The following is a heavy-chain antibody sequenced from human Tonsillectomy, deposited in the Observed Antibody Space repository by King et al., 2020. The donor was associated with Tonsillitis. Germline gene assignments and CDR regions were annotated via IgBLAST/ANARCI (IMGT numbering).Heavy chain of an antibody. J-gene: IGHJ6*02. Sequence: EVQLVESGGGLVQPGGSLRLSCAASGFTVSSNYMSWVRQAPGKGLEWVSVIYSGGDTYYADSVKGRFTISRHNSKNTLYLQMNSLRAEDTAVYYCAREVGRTLSPLYYYCGMDVWGQGTTVTVSS. V-gene: IGHV3-53*04. CDR3: AREVGRTLSPLYYYCGMDV. CDR1: GFTVSSNY. CDR2: IYSGGDT. D-gene: IGHD2-2*01.